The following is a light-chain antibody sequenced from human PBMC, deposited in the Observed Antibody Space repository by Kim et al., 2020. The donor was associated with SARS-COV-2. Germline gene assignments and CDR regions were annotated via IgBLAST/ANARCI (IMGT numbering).Light chain of an antibody. CDR2: EVS. J-gene: IGLJ2*01. V-gene: IGLV2-8*01. Sequence: GQSVTISCTGTSSDIGGYNYVSWHQQHPGKAPKLMIYEVSKRPSGVPDRFSGSKSGNTASLTVSGLQTEDEADYYCSSYAGSNIVVFGGGTQLTVL. CDR3: SSYAGSNIVV. CDR1: SSDIGGYNY.